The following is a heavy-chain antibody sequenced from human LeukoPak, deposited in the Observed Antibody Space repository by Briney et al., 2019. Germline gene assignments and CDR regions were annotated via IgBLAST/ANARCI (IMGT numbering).Heavy chain of an antibody. Sequence: PGGSLRLSCAASGFTVSSNYMSWVRQAPGKGLEWVSVIYSGGSTYYADSVRGRFTISRDNSKNTLYLQMNSLRAEDTAVYYCAREFYYDSSGGFDYWGQGALVTVPS. V-gene: IGHV3-53*01. CDR1: GFTVSSNY. D-gene: IGHD3-22*01. J-gene: IGHJ4*02. CDR3: AREFYYDSSGGFDY. CDR2: IYSGGST.